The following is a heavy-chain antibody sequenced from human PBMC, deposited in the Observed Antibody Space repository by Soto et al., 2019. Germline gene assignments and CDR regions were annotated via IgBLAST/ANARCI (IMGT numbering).Heavy chain of an antibody. CDR3: AKWPEGATLEIDC. D-gene: IGHD1-26*01. CDR2: VSGNGGST. CDR1: GFTFSRFA. J-gene: IGHJ4*02. Sequence: EVQMLESGGGLVQPGGSLRLSCAASGFTFSRFAMSWVRQAPGKGLEWVSTVSGNGGSTYYADSVKGRFTISRDNSKDTLYLQMNSLRAEDTAVYYCAKWPEGATLEIDCWGQGTLVTVSS. V-gene: IGHV3-23*01.